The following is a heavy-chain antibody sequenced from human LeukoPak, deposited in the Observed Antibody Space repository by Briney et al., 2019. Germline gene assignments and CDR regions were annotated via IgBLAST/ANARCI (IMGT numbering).Heavy chain of an antibody. J-gene: IGHJ4*02. Sequence: GGSLRLSCAASGFTFSSYAMSWVRQAPGKGLEWVSVNYSGGTTYYADSVKGRFTISRDNSKNTLYLQMNSLRDEDTAVYYCARGVAAAGTTLGYWGQGTLVTVSS. CDR1: GFTFSSYA. D-gene: IGHD6-13*01. V-gene: IGHV3-66*01. CDR2: NYSGGTT. CDR3: ARGVAAAGTTLGY.